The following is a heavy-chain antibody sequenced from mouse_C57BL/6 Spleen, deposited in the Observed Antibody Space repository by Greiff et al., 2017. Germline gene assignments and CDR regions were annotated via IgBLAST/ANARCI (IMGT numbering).Heavy chain of an antibody. V-gene: IGHV1-82*01. CDR2: IYPGAGDT. CDR3: ARGRGDFDY. Sequence: QVQLQQSGPELVKPGASVKISCKASGYAFSSSWMNWVKQRPGKGLEWIGRIYPGAGDTNYNGKFKGKATLTADKSSSTAYMQLSSLTSEDSAVYFCARGRGDFDYWGQGTTLTVSS. CDR1: GYAFSSSW. J-gene: IGHJ2*01.